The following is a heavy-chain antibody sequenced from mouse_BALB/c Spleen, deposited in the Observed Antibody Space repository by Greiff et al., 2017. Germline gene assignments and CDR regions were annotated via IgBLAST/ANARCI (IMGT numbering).Heavy chain of an antibody. V-gene: IGHV5-17*02. Sequence: EVKLVESGGGLVQPGGSRKLSCAASGFTFSSFGMHWVRQAPEKGLEWVAYISSGSSTIYYADTVKGRFTISRDNPKNTLFLQMTSLRSEDTAMYYCARGGGRYYFDYWGQGTTLTVSS. CDR3: ARGGGRYYFDY. J-gene: IGHJ2*01. CDR1: GFTFSSFG. CDR2: ISSGSSTI.